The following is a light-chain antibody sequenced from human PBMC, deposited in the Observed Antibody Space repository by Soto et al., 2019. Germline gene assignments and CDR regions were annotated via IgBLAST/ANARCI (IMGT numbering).Light chain of an antibody. CDR3: QQYYSKPLT. V-gene: IGKV4-1*01. CDR1: QSVLYSSNNKNY. Sequence: DIVMTQSPDSLAVSLGERATINCKSSQSVLYSSNNKNYLGWYQQKVGQPPKLLIYWASTRASGVPDRFSGSGSATDFTLTISSLQAEDVAVYYCQQYYSKPLTFGGGTKVEIK. CDR2: WAS. J-gene: IGKJ4*01.